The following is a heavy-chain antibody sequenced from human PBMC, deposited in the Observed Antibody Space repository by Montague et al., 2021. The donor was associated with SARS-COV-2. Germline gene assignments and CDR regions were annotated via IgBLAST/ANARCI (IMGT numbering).Heavy chain of an antibody. CDR3: ARVFPRWLQFDPYFDY. J-gene: IGHJ4*02. Sequence: SETLYLTCTVSGGSISSGSYYWSWIRQPAGKGLEWIGYIYYSGSTNYNPSLKSRVTISVDTSKNQFSLKLSSVTAADTAVYYCARVFPRWLQFDPYFDYWGQGTLVTVSS. CDR2: IYYSGST. D-gene: IGHD5-24*01. CDR1: GGSISSGSYY. V-gene: IGHV4-61*10.